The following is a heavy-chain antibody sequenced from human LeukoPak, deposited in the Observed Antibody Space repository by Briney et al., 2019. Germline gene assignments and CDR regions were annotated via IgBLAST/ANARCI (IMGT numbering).Heavy chain of an antibody. Sequence: TGGSLRLSCAASGFTLSPYAMNWVRQAPGKGLEWIAFISASGHTKYNADSVKGRFTISRDNAKNSVFLQMNSLRDEDTAVYYCARKELEGSWFDPWGQGTLVTVTS. CDR1: GFTLSPYA. J-gene: IGHJ5*02. V-gene: IGHV3-48*02. CDR3: ARKELEGSWFDP. D-gene: IGHD3-3*01. CDR2: ISASGHTK.